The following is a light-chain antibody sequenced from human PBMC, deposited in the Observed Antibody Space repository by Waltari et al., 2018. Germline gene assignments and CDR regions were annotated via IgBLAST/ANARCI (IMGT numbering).Light chain of an antibody. CDR3: QQHSDWLYT. CDR2: DAS. Sequence: EIVLTQSPATLSLSPGERATLSCRASQSVSRYLAWYQQKPGQAPRLLIYDASDRATGIPARFSGSGSGTDFTLTINSLEPEDFAVYYCQQHSDWLYTFGQGTKLEIK. V-gene: IGKV3-11*01. J-gene: IGKJ2*01. CDR1: QSVSRY.